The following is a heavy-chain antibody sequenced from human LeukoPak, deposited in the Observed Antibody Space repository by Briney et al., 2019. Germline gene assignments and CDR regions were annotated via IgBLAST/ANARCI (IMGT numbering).Heavy chain of an antibody. J-gene: IGHJ3*02. D-gene: IGHD3-10*01. V-gene: IGHV3-7*01. Sequence: GGSLRLSCAVSGFTLSNYAMSWVRQAPGKGLEWVANIKQDGSEKYYVDSVKGRFTISRDNAKNSLYLQMNSLRAEDTAVYYCATDQYYYGFDIWGQGTMVTVSS. CDR2: IKQDGSEK. CDR3: ATDQYYYGFDI. CDR1: GFTLSNYA.